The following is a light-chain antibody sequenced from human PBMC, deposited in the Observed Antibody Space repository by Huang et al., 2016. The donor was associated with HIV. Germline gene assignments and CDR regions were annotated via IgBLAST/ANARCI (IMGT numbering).Light chain of an antibody. CDR1: RSVSTN. CDR2: GSS. CDR3: HQYNNWLLS. V-gene: IGKV3-15*01. J-gene: IGKJ4*01. Sequence: EIVMTQSPATLSVSPGQRVTLSCRANRSVSTNLAWYQQRHGHAPRLLIYGSSTRAPGIPARFSGSGSGTDFSLTSDSLQAEDLAHYYCHQYNNWLLSFGGGTRV.